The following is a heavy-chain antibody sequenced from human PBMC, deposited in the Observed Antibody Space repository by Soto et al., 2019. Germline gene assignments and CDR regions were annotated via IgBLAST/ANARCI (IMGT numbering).Heavy chain of an antibody. Sequence: SETLSLTCAVYGGSFSGYYWSWIRQPPGKGLEWIGEINHSGSTNYNPSLKSRVTISVDTSKNQFSLKLSSVTAADKAVYYCARHLNWFDPWGQGPLVTVSS. CDR3: ARHLNWFDP. CDR2: INHSGST. CDR1: GGSFSGYY. V-gene: IGHV4-34*01. J-gene: IGHJ5*02.